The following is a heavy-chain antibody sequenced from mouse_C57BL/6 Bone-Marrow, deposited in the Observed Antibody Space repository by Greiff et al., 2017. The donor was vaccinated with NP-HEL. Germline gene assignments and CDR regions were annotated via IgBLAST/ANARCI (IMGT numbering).Heavy chain of an antibody. J-gene: IGHJ3*01. CDR2: ISSGGDYI. D-gene: IGHD1-1*01. CDR3: TREGGLLRRFAY. Sequence: DVMLVESGEGLVKPGGSLKLSCAASGFTFSSYAMSWVRQTPEKRLEWVAYISSGGDYIYYADTVKGRFTISRDNARNTLYLQMSSLKSEDTAMYYCTREGGLLRRFAYWGQGTLVTVSA. V-gene: IGHV5-9-1*02. CDR1: GFTFSSYA.